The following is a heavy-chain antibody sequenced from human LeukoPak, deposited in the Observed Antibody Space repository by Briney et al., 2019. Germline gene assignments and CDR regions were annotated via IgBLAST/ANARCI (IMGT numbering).Heavy chain of an antibody. CDR1: GFTVSSNY. J-gene: IGHJ4*02. D-gene: IGHD4-17*01. V-gene: IGHV3-66*01. Sequence: GGSLRLSCAASGFTVSSNYMSWVRQAPGKGLEWVSVIYSGGSTYYADSVKGRFTISRDNSKNTLYLQMNGLRAEDTAVYYCARGHDYGDQLDYWGQGTLVTVSS. CDR2: IYSGGST. CDR3: ARGHDYGDQLDY.